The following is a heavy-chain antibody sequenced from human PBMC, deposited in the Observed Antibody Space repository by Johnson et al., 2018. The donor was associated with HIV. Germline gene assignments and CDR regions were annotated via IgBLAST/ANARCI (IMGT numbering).Heavy chain of an antibody. CDR1: GFTFSDYY. D-gene: IGHD3-10*01. CDR3: ARRVNTMVRGAILDAVDI. V-gene: IGHV3-11*04. Sequence: QVQLVESGGGLVKPGGSLRLSCVASGFTFSDYYMSWIRQAPGKGLEWVSYISGSGGTIYSADSVKGRFTTSRDNAKKSLYLQMNSLRAEYTAVYYCARRVNTMVRGAILDAVDIWGQGTMVTVSS. CDR2: ISGSGGTI. J-gene: IGHJ3*02.